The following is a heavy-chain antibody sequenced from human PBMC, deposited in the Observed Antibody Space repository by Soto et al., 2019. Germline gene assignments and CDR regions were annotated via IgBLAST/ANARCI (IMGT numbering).Heavy chain of an antibody. V-gene: IGHV3-21*01. CDR3: ARFRRDGYNLDY. CDR2: ISSSTSYM. CDR1: GFTFSSYS. Sequence: EVQLVESGGGLVKPGGSLRLSCAASGFTFSSYSMNWVRQAPGKGLEWVSSISSSTSYMYYADSVKGRFTISRDNATNSLYLQMNSLRAEDTAVYYCARFRRDGYNLDYWGQGTLVTVSS. J-gene: IGHJ4*02. D-gene: IGHD5-12*01.